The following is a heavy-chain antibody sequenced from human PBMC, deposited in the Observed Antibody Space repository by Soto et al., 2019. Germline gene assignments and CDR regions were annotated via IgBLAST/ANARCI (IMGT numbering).Heavy chain of an antibody. CDR2: INHRGSL. J-gene: IGHJ6*02. D-gene: IGHD1-1*01. Sequence: SETLSLTCTVTGGSMTTGDQYWTWVRHRPGEGLEWFGYINHRGSLYYNPSLESRVSMSVDTSKNQFSLNLSSVTAADTAVYYCARELPQRQGRNMDVWGQGTTVTVSS. V-gene: IGHV4-31*03. CDR3: ARELPQRQGRNMDV. CDR1: GGSMTTGDQY.